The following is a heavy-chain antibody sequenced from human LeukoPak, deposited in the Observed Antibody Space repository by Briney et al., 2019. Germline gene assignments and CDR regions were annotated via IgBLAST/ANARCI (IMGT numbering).Heavy chain of an antibody. CDR3: AHVDTAMAFDY. CDR2: MNLNSGNT. Sequence: GASVMVSCKASGYTFTSYDINWVRQATGQGLEWMGWMNLNSGNTGYAQKFQGRVTMTRNTSISTAYMELSSLRSEDTAVYYCAHVDTAMAFDYWGQGTLVTVSS. D-gene: IGHD5-18*01. J-gene: IGHJ4*02. CDR1: GYTFTSYD. V-gene: IGHV1-8*01.